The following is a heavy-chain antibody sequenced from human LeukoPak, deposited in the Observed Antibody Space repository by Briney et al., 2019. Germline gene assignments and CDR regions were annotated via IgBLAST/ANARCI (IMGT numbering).Heavy chain of an antibody. Sequence: GGSLRLSCAASGFIFSSYAMSWVRQVPGKGLEWVSTISGSGGRTTYADTVKGRFTISRDNSKNMVYLQMNSLRGEDTAVYYCAKDRLARGGQLFDYWGQGTLVTVSS. D-gene: IGHD3-10*01. V-gene: IGHV3-23*01. CDR2: ISGSGGRT. CDR3: AKDRLARGGQLFDY. J-gene: IGHJ4*02. CDR1: GFIFSSYA.